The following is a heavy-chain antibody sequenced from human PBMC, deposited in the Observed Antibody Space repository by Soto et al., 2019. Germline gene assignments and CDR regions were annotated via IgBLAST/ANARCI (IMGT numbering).Heavy chain of an antibody. CDR2: IGNKGNSYTT. V-gene: IGHV3-72*01. J-gene: IGHJ5*02. CDR1: GFTFSDHH. CDR3: ARSEGRGTRFDP. Sequence: EVQLVESGGGLVQPGGSLRLSCAASGFTFSDHHMHWVRQAPGKGLEWVGRIGNKGNSYTTEYAASVKGRFIISRDDSKTSLYLQMNSLKTEDTAVYYCARSEGRGTRFDPWGQGTLVTVSS. D-gene: IGHD1-1*01.